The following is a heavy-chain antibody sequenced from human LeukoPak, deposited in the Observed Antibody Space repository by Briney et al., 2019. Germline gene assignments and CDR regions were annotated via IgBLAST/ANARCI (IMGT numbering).Heavy chain of an antibody. CDR3: ARLRMNLGYCSSTSCYRVDYYYYMDV. J-gene: IGHJ6*03. CDR2: INHSGST. D-gene: IGHD2-2*02. CDR1: GGSFSGYY. Sequence: PSETLSLTCAVYGGSFSGYYWSWIRQPPGKGLEWIGEINHSGSTNYNPSLKSRVTTSVDTSKNQFSLKLSSVTAADTAVYYCARLRMNLGYCSSTSCYRVDYYYYMDVWGKGTPVTVSS. V-gene: IGHV4-34*01.